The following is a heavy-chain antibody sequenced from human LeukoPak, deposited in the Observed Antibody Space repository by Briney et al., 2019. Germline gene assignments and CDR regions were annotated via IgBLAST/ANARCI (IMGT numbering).Heavy chain of an antibody. Sequence: SATLSLTCTVSGGSISSYYWSWIRQPPGKGLEWIGYIYYSGSTNYNPSLKSRVTISVDTSKNQFSLKLSSVTAADTAVYYCARELVAAAGRVFDYWGQGTLVTVSS. D-gene: IGHD6-13*01. J-gene: IGHJ4*02. CDR3: ARELVAAAGRVFDY. CDR1: GGSISSYY. V-gene: IGHV4-59*01. CDR2: IYYSGST.